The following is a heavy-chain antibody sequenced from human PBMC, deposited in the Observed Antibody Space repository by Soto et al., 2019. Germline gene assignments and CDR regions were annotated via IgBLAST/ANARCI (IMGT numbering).Heavy chain of an antibody. Sequence: EVQLVESGGGLVQPGESLKLSCATSGFTFTSAWMSWVRQAPGKGLEWVARMKSKTDAGTTEFAAPVQGRFSISRDDSKSTWSLQMTSAKVGDTAMYFCLTGRGTALWKCYSREEQWGQGTLVPVSS. V-gene: IGHV3-15*01. CDR2: MKSKTDAGTT. CDR1: GFTFTSAW. J-gene: IGHJ4*02. CDR3: LTGRGTALWKCYSREEQ. D-gene: IGHD2-15*01.